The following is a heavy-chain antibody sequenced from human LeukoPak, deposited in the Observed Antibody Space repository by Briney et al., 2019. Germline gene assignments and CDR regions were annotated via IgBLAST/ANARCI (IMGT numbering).Heavy chain of an antibody. CDR3: ARDRSYSSSWYPIFDY. CDR2: ISYDGSNK. D-gene: IGHD6-13*01. V-gene: IGHV3-30*04. J-gene: IGHJ4*02. Sequence: GGSLRLSCAASGFTLSSYAMHWVRQAPGKGLGWVAVISYDGSNKYYADSVKGRFTISRDNSKNTLYLRMNSLRAEDTAVYYCARDRSYSSSWYPIFDYWGQGTLVTVSS. CDR1: GFTLSSYA.